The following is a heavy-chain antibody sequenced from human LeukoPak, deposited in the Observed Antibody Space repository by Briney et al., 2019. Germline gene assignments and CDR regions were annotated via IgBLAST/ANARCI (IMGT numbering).Heavy chain of an antibody. CDR3: ARASLYYDFWSGYYPINWFDP. Sequence: PSETLSLTCAVYGGSFSGYYWSWIRQPPGKGLEWIGEINHSGSTNYNPSLKSRVTISVDTSKNQFSLKLSSATAADMAVYYCARASLYYDFWSGYYPINWFDPWGQGTLVTVSS. D-gene: IGHD3-3*01. CDR2: INHSGST. J-gene: IGHJ5*02. CDR1: GGSFSGYY. V-gene: IGHV4-34*01.